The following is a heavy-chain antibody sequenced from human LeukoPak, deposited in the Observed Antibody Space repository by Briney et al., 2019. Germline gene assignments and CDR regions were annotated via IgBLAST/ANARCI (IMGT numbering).Heavy chain of an antibody. CDR1: GGSISSGGYY. CDR2: NYYSGST. V-gene: IGHV4-31*03. D-gene: IGHD1-26*01. Sequence: SETLSLTCTVSGGSISSGGYYWSWIRQHPGKGLEWIGYNYYSGSTNYNPSLKSRVTISVDTSKNQFSLKLSSVTAADTAVYYCARSRREELRDRAYRPIARYYFDYWGQGTLVTVSS. J-gene: IGHJ4*02. CDR3: ARSRREELRDRAYRPIARYYFDY.